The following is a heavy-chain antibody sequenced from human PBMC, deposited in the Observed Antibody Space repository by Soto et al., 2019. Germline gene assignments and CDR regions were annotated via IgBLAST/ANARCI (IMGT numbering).Heavy chain of an antibody. Sequence: SVKVSCKASGGTFSSYAISWVRQAPGQGLEWMGGIVPIFGTANYAQKFQGRVTITADKSTSTAYMELSSLRSEDTAVYYCARAAYCSSTSCYLEVGAFDIWGQGTMVTVSS. CDR2: IVPIFGTA. CDR1: GGTFSSYA. CDR3: ARAAYCSSTSCYLEVGAFDI. J-gene: IGHJ3*02. D-gene: IGHD2-2*01. V-gene: IGHV1-69*06.